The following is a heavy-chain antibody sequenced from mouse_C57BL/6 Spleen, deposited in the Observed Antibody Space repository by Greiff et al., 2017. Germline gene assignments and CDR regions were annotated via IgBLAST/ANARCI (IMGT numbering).Heavy chain of an antibody. CDR1: GFNIKDDY. V-gene: IGHV14-4*01. Sequence: VQLQQSGAELVRPGASVKLSCTASGFNIKDDYMHWVKQRPEQGLEWIGWIDPENGDTEYASKFQGKATITADTSSNTAYLQLSSLTAEDTAVYSCTAYYSKGAWFAYWGQGTLVTVCA. CDR3: TAYYSKGAWFAY. CDR2: IDPENGDT. J-gene: IGHJ3*01. D-gene: IGHD2-5*01.